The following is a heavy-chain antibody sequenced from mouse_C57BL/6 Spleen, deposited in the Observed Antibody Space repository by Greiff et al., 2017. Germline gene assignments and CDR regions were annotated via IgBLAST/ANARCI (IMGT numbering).Heavy chain of an antibody. CDR3: AGWNGYYFDY. J-gene: IGHJ2*01. CDR1: GYTFTNYW. Sequence: QVQLKESGAELVRPGTSVKMSCKASGYTFTNYWIGWAKQRPGHGLEWIGDIYPGGGYTNYNEKFKGKATLTANKSSSTAYMQFSSLTSEDSAIYYCAGWNGYYFDYWGQGTTLTVSS. D-gene: IGHD2-2*01. CDR2: IYPGGGYT. V-gene: IGHV1-63*01.